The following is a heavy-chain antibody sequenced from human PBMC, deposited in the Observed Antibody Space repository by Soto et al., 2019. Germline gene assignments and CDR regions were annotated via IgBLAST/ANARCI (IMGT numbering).Heavy chain of an antibody. CDR3: ARSIVVVTALGY. CDR2: INAGNGNT. Sequence: ASVTVSCKASGYTFTSYAMHWVRQAPGQRLEWMGWINAGNGNTKYSQKFQGRVTITRDTSASTAYMELSSLRSEDTAVYYCARSIVVVTALGYWGQGTLVTVSS. V-gene: IGHV1-3*01. J-gene: IGHJ4*02. CDR1: GYTFTSYA. D-gene: IGHD2-21*02.